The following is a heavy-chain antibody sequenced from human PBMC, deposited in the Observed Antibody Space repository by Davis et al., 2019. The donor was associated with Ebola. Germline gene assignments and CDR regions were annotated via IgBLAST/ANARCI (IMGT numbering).Heavy chain of an antibody. CDR1: GFTFSNYG. D-gene: IGHD1-20*01. CDR3: ARDLLTGTTWDY. CDR2: SNSDGSST. Sequence: GESLKISCAATGFTFSNYGMHWVRQAPGKGLVWVSRSNSDGSSTTYADSVKGRFTISRDNAKNSLYLQMNSLRAEDTAVYYCARDLLTGTTWDYWGQGTLVTVSS. V-gene: IGHV3-74*01. J-gene: IGHJ4*02.